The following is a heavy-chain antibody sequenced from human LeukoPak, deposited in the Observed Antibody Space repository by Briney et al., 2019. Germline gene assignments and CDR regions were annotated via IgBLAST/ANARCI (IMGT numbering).Heavy chain of an antibody. D-gene: IGHD3-3*01. V-gene: IGHV4-61*02. CDR1: GGSISSSSYY. Sequence: SETLSLTCTVSGGSISSSSYYWGWIRQPAGKGLEWIGRIYTSGSTNYNPSLKSRVTISVDTSKNQFSLKLSSVTAADTAVYYCARAESYYDFWSGSYGSTWFDPWGQGTLVTVSS. CDR3: ARAESYYDFWSGSYGSTWFDP. CDR2: IYTSGST. J-gene: IGHJ5*02.